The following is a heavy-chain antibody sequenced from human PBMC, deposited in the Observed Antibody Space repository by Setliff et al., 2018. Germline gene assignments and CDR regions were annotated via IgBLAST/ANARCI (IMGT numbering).Heavy chain of an antibody. V-gene: IGHV3-74*01. CDR2: INNDGSST. CDR3: ARDPHFDS. CDR1: GFTFSSHW. Sequence: PGGSLRLSCAAAGFTFSSHWMHWVHQAPGKRLMWVSRINNDGSSTTYEDSVKGRFTISRDNAKNTLYLQMNSLRAEDTAVYYCARDPHFDSWGQGTLVTVSS. J-gene: IGHJ4*02.